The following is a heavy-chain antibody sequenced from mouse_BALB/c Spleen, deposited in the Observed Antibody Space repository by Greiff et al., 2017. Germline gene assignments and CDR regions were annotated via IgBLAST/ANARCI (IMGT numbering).Heavy chain of an antibody. D-gene: IGHD2-4*01. V-gene: IGHV1-61*01. CDR2: IDPSDSET. Sequence: QVQLQQPGAELVRPGASVKLSCKASGYTFTSYWMNWVKQRPGQGLEWIGMIDPSDSETHYNQKFKDKAILTVDKSSSTAYMQLSSLTSEDSAVYYCARGDYPYWGQGTLVTVSA. J-gene: IGHJ3*01. CDR1: GYTFTSYW. CDR3: ARGDYPY.